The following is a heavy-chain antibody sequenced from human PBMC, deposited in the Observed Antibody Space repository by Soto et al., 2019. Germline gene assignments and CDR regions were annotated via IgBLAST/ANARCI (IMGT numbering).Heavy chain of an antibody. V-gene: IGHV3-72*01. Sequence: EVQLVESGGGLVQPEGSLRLSCAASGFTFSDYYMDWVRQAPGKGLEWVGRVRNKVNSYTTEYAASVKGRFTVSRDDSRNSLYLQMNSLKTGDTAMYYCSRAGILTTPYYTDHWGLGTLVTVSS. CDR3: SRAGILTTPYYTDH. J-gene: IGHJ4*02. D-gene: IGHD2-21*01. CDR2: VRNKVNSYTT. CDR1: GFTFSDYY.